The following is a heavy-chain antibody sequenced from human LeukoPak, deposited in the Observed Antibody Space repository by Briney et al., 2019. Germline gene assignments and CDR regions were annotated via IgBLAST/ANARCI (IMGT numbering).Heavy chain of an antibody. CDR1: GFTFSSYW. D-gene: IGHD3-10*01. V-gene: IGHV3-74*01. J-gene: IGHJ5*02. CDR2: INGDGSST. CDR3: ARVGSGTYQIYFDP. Sequence: GGSLRLSCAASGFTFSSYWMHWVRQAPGKGLVWVSRINGDGSSTSYADSVKGRFTISRDNAKNTLYVQMNSLRVEDTAVYYCARVGSGTYQIYFDPWAQGTLVTVSS.